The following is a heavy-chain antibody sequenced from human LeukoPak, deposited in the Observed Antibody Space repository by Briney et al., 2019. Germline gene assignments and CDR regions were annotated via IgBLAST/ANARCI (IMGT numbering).Heavy chain of an antibody. Sequence: ASVKVSCKASGGTFSSYAISWVRQAPGQGLEWMGWISAYNGNTNYAQKLQGRVTMTTDTSTSTAYMELRSLRSDDTAVYYCAREYQLLQVYYFDYWGQGTLVTVSS. CDR3: AREYQLLQVYYFDY. J-gene: IGHJ4*02. V-gene: IGHV1-18*01. D-gene: IGHD2-2*01. CDR2: ISAYNGNT. CDR1: GGTFSSYA.